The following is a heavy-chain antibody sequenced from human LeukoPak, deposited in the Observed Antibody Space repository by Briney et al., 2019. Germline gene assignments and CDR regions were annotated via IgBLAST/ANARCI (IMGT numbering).Heavy chain of an antibody. Sequence: SETLSLTCTVSGGSICSGGYYWSWIRQHPGKGLEWIGYIYYSGSTNYNPSLKSRVTMSVDTSKSQCTLKLSSVTAADTAVYYCARVGDYALKDWGQGTLVTVSS. J-gene: IGHJ4*02. CDR2: IYYSGST. CDR1: GGSICSGGYY. CDR3: ARVGDYALKD. D-gene: IGHD3-16*01. V-gene: IGHV4-61*08.